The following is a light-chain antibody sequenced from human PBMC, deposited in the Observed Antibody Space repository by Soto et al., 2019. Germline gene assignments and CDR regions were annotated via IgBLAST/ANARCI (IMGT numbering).Light chain of an antibody. CDR2: WAS. V-gene: IGKV4-1*01. J-gene: IGKJ4*01. CDR1: QFVSSR. Sequence: EIVVTQSPATLSASPGERVTLSCRASQFVSSRLAWYQQKPGQPPQLIIYWASTRESGVPERFSGSGSGTDFTLTISSLEAEDVAFYWCQQYLDVPFTFGGGTKVDTK. CDR3: QQYLDVPFT.